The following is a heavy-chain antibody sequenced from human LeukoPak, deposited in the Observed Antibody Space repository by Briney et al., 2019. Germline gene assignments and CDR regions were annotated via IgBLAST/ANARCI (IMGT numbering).Heavy chain of an antibody. Sequence: ASVKVSCKASGYTFTSYYMHWVRQAPGQGLEWMGIINPSGGSTSYAQKFQGRVTMTRDTSTSTVYMELSSLRSEDTAVYYCARAAVHCSSTRCPFYYYYYYMDVWGKGTTVTVSS. CDR3: ARAAVHCSSTRCPFYYYYYYMDV. D-gene: IGHD2-2*01. J-gene: IGHJ6*03. CDR2: INPSGGST. CDR1: GYTFTSYY. V-gene: IGHV1-46*01.